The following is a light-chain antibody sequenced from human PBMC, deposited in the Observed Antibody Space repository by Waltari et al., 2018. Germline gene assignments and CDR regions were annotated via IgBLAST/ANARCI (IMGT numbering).Light chain of an antibody. CDR3: QQYGGSPLT. CDR2: GAS. V-gene: IGKV3-20*01. J-gene: IGKJ4*01. Sequence: EIVLTQSPGTLSLSPGERATLSCRASQTITSSSLAWYQQKPGQAPRLLIYGASSRATGIPDRFSGSGSGTDFTLTISRLEPEDFAVYSFQQYGGSPLTFGGGTKVDIK. CDR1: QTITSSS.